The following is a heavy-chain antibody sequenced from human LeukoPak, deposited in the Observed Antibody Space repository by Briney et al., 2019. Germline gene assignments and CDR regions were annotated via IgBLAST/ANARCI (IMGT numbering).Heavy chain of an antibody. CDR1: GFTMSTTW. CDR2: INEDGSKK. CDR3: AKEGRRVSHKDGDWFDP. D-gene: IGHD5/OR15-5a*01. Sequence: GGSLRLSCAASGFTMSTTWMSWVRQAPRKGLACVALINEDGSKKYYGDPVKRRFTLSRDNARNSVYLYMNSLRHDDAAVYYCAKEGRRVSHKDGDWFDPLVQGSLVSVPS. V-gene: IGHV3-7*04. J-gene: IGHJ5*02.